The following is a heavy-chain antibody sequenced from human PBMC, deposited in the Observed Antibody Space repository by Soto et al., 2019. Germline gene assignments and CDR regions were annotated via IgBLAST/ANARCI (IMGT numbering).Heavy chain of an antibody. J-gene: IGHJ4*02. CDR3: ARGRGSILTGYYFDY. D-gene: IGHD3-9*01. Sequence: VGSLRLSCAASGFTFSSYTMHWVRKAPGKGLEWVAVISYDGSNKYYADSVKGRFTISRDISKNTLYLQMNSLRAEDTAVYYCARGRGSILTGYYFDYWGQGTLVTVSP. V-gene: IGHV3-30-3*01. CDR2: ISYDGSNK. CDR1: GFTFSSYT.